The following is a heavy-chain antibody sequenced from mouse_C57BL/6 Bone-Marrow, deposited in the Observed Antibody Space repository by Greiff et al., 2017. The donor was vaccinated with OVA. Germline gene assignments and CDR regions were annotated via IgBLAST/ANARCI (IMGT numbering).Heavy chain of an antibody. V-gene: IGHV1-20*01. CDR1: GYSFTGYF. D-gene: IGHD1-2*01. CDR3: APGLFAY. Sequence: VQLKESGPELVKPGDSVKISCKASGYSFTGYFMNWVMQSHGKSLEWIGRINPYNGDTFYNQKFKGKATLTVDKSSSTAHMELRSLTSEDSAVYYCAPGLFAYWGQGTLVTVSA. CDR2: INPYNGDT. J-gene: IGHJ3*01.